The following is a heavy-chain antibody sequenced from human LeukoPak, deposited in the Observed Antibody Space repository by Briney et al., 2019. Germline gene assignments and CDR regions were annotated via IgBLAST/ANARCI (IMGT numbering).Heavy chain of an antibody. V-gene: IGHV3-53*01. CDR3: ARDQRVWFGELPNYYYYMDV. CDR2: IYSGGST. Sequence: GGSLRLSCAASGFTVSSNYMSWVRQAPGKGLEWVSVIYSGGSTYYADSVKGRFTISRDNSKNTLYLQMNSLRAEDTAVYYCARDQRVWFGELPNYYYYMDVWGKGTTVTVPS. CDR1: GFTVSSNY. J-gene: IGHJ6*03. D-gene: IGHD3-10*01.